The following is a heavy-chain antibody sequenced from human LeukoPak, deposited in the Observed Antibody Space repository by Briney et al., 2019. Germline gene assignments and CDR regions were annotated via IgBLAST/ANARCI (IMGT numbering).Heavy chain of an antibody. J-gene: IGHJ5*02. V-gene: IGHV6-1*01. CDR3: ARVPRWADP. CDR2: TSYGSKWYS. D-gene: IGHD4-23*01. CDR1: GDSVSSKSTT. Sequence: SQTLSLTCAISGDSVSSKSTTWNWIRQSPSRGLEWLGRTSYGSKWYSDYAVSVKSRITISPDTSKNQFSLQLNSVTPEDTAVYYCARVPRWADPWGQGTLVTASA.